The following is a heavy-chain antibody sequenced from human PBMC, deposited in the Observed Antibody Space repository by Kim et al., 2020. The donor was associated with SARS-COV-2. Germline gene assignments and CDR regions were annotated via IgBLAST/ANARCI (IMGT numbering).Heavy chain of an antibody. V-gene: IGHV3-74*01. CDR3: TRAIIGTNAFDS. D-gene: IGHD1-7*01. J-gene: IGHJ4*02. Sequence: SYADSVKGRFTISRDNAKNTLYLQMNSLRADDTAVYYCTRAIIGTNAFDSWGQGVLVTVSS.